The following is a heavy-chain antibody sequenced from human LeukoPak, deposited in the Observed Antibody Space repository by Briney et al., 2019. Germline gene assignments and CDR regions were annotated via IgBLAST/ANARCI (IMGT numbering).Heavy chain of an antibody. CDR3: ARVADARPWYFVL. V-gene: IGHV4-30-4*08. CDR2: IYYSGRT. Sequence: SETLSLTCTVSSGSISSSSYYWGWIRQPPGKGLEWIGYIYYSGRTYYNPSLKSRVTISVDTSKNQFSLKLSSVTAADTAVYYCARVADARPWYFVLWGGGTLVTVSS. D-gene: IGHD2-2*01. J-gene: IGHJ2*01. CDR1: SGSISSSSYY.